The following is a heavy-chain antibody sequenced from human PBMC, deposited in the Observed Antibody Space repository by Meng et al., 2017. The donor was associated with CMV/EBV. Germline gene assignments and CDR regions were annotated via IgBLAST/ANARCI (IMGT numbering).Heavy chain of an antibody. V-gene: IGHV3-73*01. Sequence: GGSLRLSCAASGFTFSGSAMHWVRQASGKGLEWVGRIWSKANSYAAAYAAAVKGRFTIPRDDSKNTAYLQMNSLKTGDTAVYYCTRLGEGCSSTSCCPYHGMDVWGQGTTVTVSS. D-gene: IGHD2-2*01. CDR1: GFTFSGSA. CDR3: TRLGEGCSSTSCCPYHGMDV. J-gene: IGHJ6*02. CDR2: IWSKANSYAA.